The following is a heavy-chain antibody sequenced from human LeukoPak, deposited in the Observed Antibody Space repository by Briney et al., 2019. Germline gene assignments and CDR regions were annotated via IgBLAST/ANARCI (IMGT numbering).Heavy chain of an antibody. D-gene: IGHD3-22*01. Sequence: GASVKVSCKASGYTFTSYYMHWVRQAPGQGLEWMGIINPSGGSTSYAQKFQGRVTMTRDTSTSTVYMELSSLRAEDTALYYCAKDMGGYYDSSGYYELDYWGQGTLVTVSS. J-gene: IGHJ4*02. CDR1: GYTFTSYY. CDR2: INPSGGST. V-gene: IGHV1-46*01. CDR3: AKDMGGYYDSSGYYELDY.